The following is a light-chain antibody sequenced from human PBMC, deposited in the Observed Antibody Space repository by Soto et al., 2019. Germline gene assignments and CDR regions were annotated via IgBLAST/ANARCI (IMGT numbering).Light chain of an antibody. CDR2: EGS. V-gene: IGLV2-23*01. Sequence: QSALTQPASVSGSPGQSITISCTGTSSDVGSYNLVSWYQQHPGKAPKLMIYEGSKRPSGVSNRFSGSKSGNTASLTISGLQAEDAADYYCCSYASSSPVVFGGGTQVTVL. CDR1: SSDVGSYNL. J-gene: IGLJ2*01. CDR3: CSYASSSPVV.